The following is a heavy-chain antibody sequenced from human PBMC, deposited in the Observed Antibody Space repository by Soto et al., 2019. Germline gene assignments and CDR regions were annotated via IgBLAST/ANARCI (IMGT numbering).Heavy chain of an antibody. V-gene: IGHV4-61*03. Sequence: QVQLQESGPGLVKPSETLSLTSSVSGVSVSNASFYWTWIRQAPGTGLEYIGYIFYTGVTNYNPSLSSRVTISLDTSKNHFSLKLNSMTAEDTAVYYCVRVLDSSWYADLWGRGTLVTVSS. CDR3: VRVLDSSWYADL. J-gene: IGHJ2*01. CDR1: GVSVSNASFY. CDR2: IFYTGVT. D-gene: IGHD3-22*01.